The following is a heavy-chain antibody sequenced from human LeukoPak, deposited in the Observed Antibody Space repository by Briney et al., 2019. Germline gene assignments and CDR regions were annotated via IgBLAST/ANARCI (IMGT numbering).Heavy chain of an antibody. CDR2: ISGSGGST. CDR1: GFTFSSYA. V-gene: IGHV3-23*01. J-gene: IGHJ3*02. D-gene: IGHD3-10*01. Sequence: PGGSLRLSCAASGFTFSSYAMSWVRQAPGKGLEWVSSISGSGGSTYYADSVKGRFTISRDNSKNTLYLQMNSLRAEATAVYYCAKDVPMVRGVKDAFDIWGQGTMVTVSS. CDR3: AKDVPMVRGVKDAFDI.